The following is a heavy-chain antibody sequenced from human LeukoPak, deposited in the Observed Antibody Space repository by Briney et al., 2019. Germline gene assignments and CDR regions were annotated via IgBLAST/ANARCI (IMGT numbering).Heavy chain of an antibody. CDR2: IYYTGST. CDR3: ARGRGDSRGTAFDF. V-gene: IGHV4-61*01. J-gene: IGHJ4*02. Sequence: SETLSLTCTVSGGSLRGDSINQYYWSWIRQPPGKGLEWIGYIYYTGSTTYSPSLKSRVSTSIDMSTNQVSLKLSSVTTADTAIYYCARGRGDSRGTAFDFWGQGNLVTVSS. D-gene: IGHD3-16*01. CDR1: GGSLRGDSINQYY.